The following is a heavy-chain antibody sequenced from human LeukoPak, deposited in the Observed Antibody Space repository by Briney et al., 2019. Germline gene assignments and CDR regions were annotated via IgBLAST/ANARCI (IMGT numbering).Heavy chain of an antibody. D-gene: IGHD4-17*01. CDR2: IYSGGST. V-gene: IGHV3-53*01. CDR3: ARGQTTVTN. Sequence: GGSLRLSCAASGFTVSSNYMSWVRQAPGKGLEWVSVIYSGGSTYYADSVKGRFTISRGNAKNSLYLQMNSLRAEDTAVYFCARGQTTVTNWGQGTLVTVSS. J-gene: IGHJ4*02. CDR1: GFTVSSNY.